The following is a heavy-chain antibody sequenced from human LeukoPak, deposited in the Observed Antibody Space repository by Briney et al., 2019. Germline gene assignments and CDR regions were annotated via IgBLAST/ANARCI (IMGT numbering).Heavy chain of an antibody. V-gene: IGHV3-30-3*01. J-gene: IGHJ6*02. CDR1: GFTFSSYA. CDR3: ARDPLNGRLRFLEWLSYGMDV. Sequence: GGSLRLSCAASGFTFSSYAMHWVRQAPGKGLEWVAVISYDGSNKYYADSVKGRFTISRDNSKNTLYLQMNSLRAEDTAVYYCARDPLNGRLRFLEWLSYGMDVWGQGTTVTVSS. D-gene: IGHD3-3*01. CDR2: ISYDGSNK.